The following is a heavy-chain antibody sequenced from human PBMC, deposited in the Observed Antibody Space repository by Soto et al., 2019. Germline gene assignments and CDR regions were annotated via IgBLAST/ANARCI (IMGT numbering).Heavy chain of an antibody. CDR2: ISAYNGNT. D-gene: IGHD2-2*01. Sequence: QVQLVQSGAEVKKPGASVKVSCKASGYTFTSYAISWGRQAPGQGLEGMGWISAYNGNTNFAQKLQGRVTMTTDTSTSTADMELRSLRSDDTAVYYCARYAPPEDYWGQGTLVTVSS. J-gene: IGHJ4*02. CDR1: GYTFTSYA. V-gene: IGHV1-18*01. CDR3: ARYAPPEDY.